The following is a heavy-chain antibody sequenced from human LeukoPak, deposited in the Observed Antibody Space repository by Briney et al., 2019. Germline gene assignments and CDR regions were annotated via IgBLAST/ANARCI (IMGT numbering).Heavy chain of an antibody. J-gene: IGHJ4*02. CDR1: GFTFSSYE. Sequence: GGSLRLSCAASGFTFSSYEMNWVRPAPGKGLEWVSYISSSGSTIYYADSVKGRFTISRDNAKNSLYLQMNSLRAEDTAVYYCARGVGSGHDYWGQGTLVTVSS. D-gene: IGHD6-19*01. V-gene: IGHV3-48*03. CDR3: ARGVGSGHDY. CDR2: ISSSGSTI.